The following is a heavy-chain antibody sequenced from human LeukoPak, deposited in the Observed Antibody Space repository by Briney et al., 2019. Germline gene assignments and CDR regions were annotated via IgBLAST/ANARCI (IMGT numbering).Heavy chain of an antibody. D-gene: IGHD3-9*01. CDR2: ISSSSSYI. CDR1: GFTLSTHW. CDR3: ARDREYYDILTGYYIGYHFDY. Sequence: GWSLRLFCAASGFTLSTHWMHWVRQAPGKGLVWVSYISSSSSYIYYADSVKGRFTISRDNAKNSLYLQMNSLRAEDTAVYYCARDREYYDILTGYYIGYHFDYWGQGTLVTVSS. J-gene: IGHJ4*02. V-gene: IGHV3-21*01.